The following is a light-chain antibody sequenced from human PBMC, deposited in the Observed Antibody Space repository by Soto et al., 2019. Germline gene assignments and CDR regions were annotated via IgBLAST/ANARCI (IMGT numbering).Light chain of an antibody. J-gene: IGKJ1*01. CDR2: DAS. V-gene: IGKV1-5*01. CDR3: QQYDSFPRT. Sequence: DIQMTQSPSTLSASVGDRVTITCRASQSISNWLAWYQQKPGQAPKLLIYDASNLQGGVPSRFSGSGSGTEFPLTISGLQPDDFATYCCQQYDSFPRTFGQGTKVEIK. CDR1: QSISNW.